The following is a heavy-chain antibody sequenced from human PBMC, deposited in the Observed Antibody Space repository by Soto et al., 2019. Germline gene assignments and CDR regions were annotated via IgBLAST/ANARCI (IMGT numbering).Heavy chain of an antibody. D-gene: IGHD6-19*01. V-gene: IGHV1-69*01. CDR2: IIPIFGTA. CDR3: ARDDLHIAVAGTSFYYGMDV. J-gene: IGHJ6*02. CDR1: GGTFSSYA. Sequence: QVQLVQSGAEVKKPGSSVKVSCKASGGTFSSYAISWVRQAPGQGLEWMGGIIPIFGTANYAQKFQGRVTITADESTSTAYMELRILRSEDTAVYYCARDDLHIAVAGTSFYYGMDVWGQGTTVSVSS.